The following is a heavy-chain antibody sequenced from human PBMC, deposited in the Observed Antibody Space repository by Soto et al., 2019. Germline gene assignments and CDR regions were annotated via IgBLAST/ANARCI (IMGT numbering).Heavy chain of an antibody. CDR3: ATRHYYDPDFDY. Sequence: SETLSLTCTVSGGSISSGGYYWSWIRQHPGKGLEWIGYIYYSGSTYYNPSLKSRVTISVDTSKNQFSLKLSSVTAADTAVYYCATRHYYDPDFDYRGQGTLVTVSS. CDR1: GGSISSGGYY. CDR2: IYYSGST. V-gene: IGHV4-31*03. D-gene: IGHD3-22*01. J-gene: IGHJ4*02.